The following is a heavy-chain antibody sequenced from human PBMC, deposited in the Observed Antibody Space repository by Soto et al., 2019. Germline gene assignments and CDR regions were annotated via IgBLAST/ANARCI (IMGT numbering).Heavy chain of an antibody. J-gene: IGHJ4*02. CDR1: GFTFSSYA. CDR2: ISSNGGST. V-gene: IGHV3-64*01. Sequence: PGGSLRLSCAASGFTFSSYAMHWVRQAPGKGLEYVSAISSNGGSTYYANSVKGRFTISRDNSKNTLYLQMGSLRAEDMAVYYCARGNYDFWSGYYIRYSYYFDYWGQGTLVTVS. D-gene: IGHD3-3*01. CDR3: ARGNYDFWSGYYIRYSYYFDY.